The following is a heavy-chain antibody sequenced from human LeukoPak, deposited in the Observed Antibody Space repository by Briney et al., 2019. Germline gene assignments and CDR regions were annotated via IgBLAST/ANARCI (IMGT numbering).Heavy chain of an antibody. CDR1: GYTFTSYG. Sequence: ASVKVSCKASGYTFTSYGISWVRQAPGQGLEWMGWISAYNGNTNYAQKLQGRVTMTTDISTSTAYMELRSLRSDDTAVYYCARESDCSGGSCYDYYYYMDVWGKGTTVTVSS. D-gene: IGHD2-15*01. J-gene: IGHJ6*03. CDR2: ISAYNGNT. CDR3: ARESDCSGGSCYDYYYYMDV. V-gene: IGHV1-18*01.